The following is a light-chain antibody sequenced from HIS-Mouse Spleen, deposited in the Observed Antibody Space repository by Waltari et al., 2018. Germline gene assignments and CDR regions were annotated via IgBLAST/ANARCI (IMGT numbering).Light chain of an antibody. CDR1: NIGSKS. CDR2: DDS. V-gene: IGLV3-21*02. Sequence: SYVLTLPPSVSVAPGQTARITCGGNNIGSKSVHWYQQKPGQALVLVVYDDSDRPSGIPERFSGSNSGNTATLTISRVEAGDEADYYCQVWDSSSDHPVFGGGTKLTVL. CDR3: QVWDSSSDHPV. J-gene: IGLJ3*02.